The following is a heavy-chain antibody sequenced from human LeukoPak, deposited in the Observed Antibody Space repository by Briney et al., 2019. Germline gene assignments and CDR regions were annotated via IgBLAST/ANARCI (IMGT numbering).Heavy chain of an antibody. V-gene: IGHV4-34*01. CDR2: INHSGST. D-gene: IGHD3-3*01. CDR3: ARGITIFGVVTPRYYGMDV. Sequence: PSETLSLTCTVSGGSISSYYWSWIRQPPGKGLEWIGEINHSGSTNYNPSLKSRVTISVDTSKNQFSLKLSSVTAADTAVYYCARGITIFGVVTPRYYGMDVWGQGTTVTVSS. CDR1: GGSISSYY. J-gene: IGHJ6*02.